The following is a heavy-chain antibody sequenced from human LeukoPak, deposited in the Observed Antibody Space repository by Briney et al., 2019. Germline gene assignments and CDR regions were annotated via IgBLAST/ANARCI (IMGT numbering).Heavy chain of an antibody. CDR3: AKGAATQGNWFDP. Sequence: GGSLRLSCVVSGFSVSNNYIIWVRQAPGKGLEWVSGISGSGGSTYNAASVKGRFTISRDNSKNTLYLQMNSLRAEDTAVYYCAKGAATQGNWFDPWGKGTLVTVSS. CDR2: ISGSGGST. J-gene: IGHJ5*02. CDR1: GFSVSNNY. V-gene: IGHV3-23*01. D-gene: IGHD1-26*01.